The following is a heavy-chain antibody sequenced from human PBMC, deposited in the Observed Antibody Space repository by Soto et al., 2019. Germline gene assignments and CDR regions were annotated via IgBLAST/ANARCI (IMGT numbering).Heavy chain of an antibody. J-gene: IGHJ3*02. D-gene: IGHD2-15*01. CDR1: GFTFSSYS. Sequence: GGSLRLSCAASGFTFSSYSMNWVRQAPGKGLEWVSYISSSSSTIYYADSVKGRFTISRDNAKNSLYLQMNSLRAEDTAVYYCATKTVVVVAATGLTIPDIWGQGTMVTVSS. CDR2: ISSSSSTI. CDR3: ATKTVVVVAATGLTIPDI. V-gene: IGHV3-48*01.